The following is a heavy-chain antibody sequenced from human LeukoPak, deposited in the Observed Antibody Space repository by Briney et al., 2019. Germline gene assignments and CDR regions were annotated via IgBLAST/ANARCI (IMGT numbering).Heavy chain of an antibody. CDR1: GGTFSSYA. CDR2: IIPIFGTA. V-gene: IGHV1-69*06. D-gene: IGHD1-1*01. CDR3: ARWGTTGINYYYYGMDV. J-gene: IGHJ6*04. Sequence: SVKASCKASGGTFSSYAISWVRQAPGQGLEWMGGIIPIFGTANYAQKFQGRVTITADKSTSTAYMELSSLRSEDTAVYYCARWGTTGINYYYYGMDVWGKGTTVTVSS.